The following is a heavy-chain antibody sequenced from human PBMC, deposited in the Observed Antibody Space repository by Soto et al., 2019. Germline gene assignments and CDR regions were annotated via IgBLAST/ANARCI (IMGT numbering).Heavy chain of an antibody. CDR2: IYYSGST. Sequence: SETLSLTCTVSGGSINNHYWSWIRQPPGKGLEWIGYIYYSGSTNYNPSLKSRVTISVDTSKNQFSLKLSSVTAADTAVYYCARSAFDILTGYDDYWGQGTLVTVSS. D-gene: IGHD3-9*01. CDR3: ARSAFDILTGYDDY. J-gene: IGHJ4*02. V-gene: IGHV4-59*11. CDR1: GGSINNHY.